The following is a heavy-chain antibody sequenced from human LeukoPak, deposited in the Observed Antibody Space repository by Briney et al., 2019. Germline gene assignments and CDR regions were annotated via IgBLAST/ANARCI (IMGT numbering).Heavy chain of an antibody. CDR2: VSSSRSSI. D-gene: IGHD2-15*01. J-gene: IGHJ4*02. Sequence: GSLRLSCAASGFIFSSYSMNWVRQAPGKGLEWVSYVSSSRSSIYYADSVKGRFTISRDNAKNSLYLQMNSLRAEDTAVYYCARDHRYCSGGSCYSDYWGQGTLVTVSS. CDR1: GFIFSSYS. CDR3: ARDHRYCSGGSCYSDY. V-gene: IGHV3-48*04.